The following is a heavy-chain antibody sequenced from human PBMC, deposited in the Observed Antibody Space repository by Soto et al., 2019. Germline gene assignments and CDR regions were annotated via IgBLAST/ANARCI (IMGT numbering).Heavy chain of an antibody. CDR2: ISWNSGSV. CDR1: GFTFDGFA. J-gene: IGHJ4*02. D-gene: IGHD4-17*01. Sequence: EVQLVESGGGLVQPGRSLRLSCGASGFTFDGFAMHWVRQAPGKGLEWVSGISWNSGSVAYADSVKGRFTISRDNAKNSHYLQMNSLTTEDTDLYYCAKCFSDICDYRRNFDYGGQGTLGTDSS. V-gene: IGHV3-9*01. CDR3: AKCFSDICDYRRNFDY.